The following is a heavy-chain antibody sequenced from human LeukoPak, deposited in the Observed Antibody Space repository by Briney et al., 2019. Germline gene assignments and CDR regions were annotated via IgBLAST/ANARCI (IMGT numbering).Heavy chain of an antibody. V-gene: IGHV3-20*04. CDR1: GFSIDDYG. J-gene: IGHJ4*02. CDR2: FNWNGGST. Sequence: GGSLRRSCAASGFSIDDYGMSWVRQAPRRGLEWVSGFNWNGGSTGYADSVKGRFTISRDNAKNSLYLQMNSLRAEDTALYYCARWWDSRFYFDYWGQGTLVTVSS. D-gene: IGHD1-26*01. CDR3: ARWWDSRFYFDY.